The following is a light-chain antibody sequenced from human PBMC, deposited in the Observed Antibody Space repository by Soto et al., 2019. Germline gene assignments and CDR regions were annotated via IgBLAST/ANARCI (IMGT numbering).Light chain of an antibody. Sequence: DIQMTQSPSSLSASVVDRVTITCRASQSISSYLNWYQQKPGKAPKLLIYAASSLQSGVPSRFSGSGSGTVFTLTISSLQPEDFATYYCQKSYSTRWKFGQGTKVDIK. CDR2: AAS. J-gene: IGKJ1*01. V-gene: IGKV1-39*01. CDR1: QSISSY. CDR3: QKSYSTRWK.